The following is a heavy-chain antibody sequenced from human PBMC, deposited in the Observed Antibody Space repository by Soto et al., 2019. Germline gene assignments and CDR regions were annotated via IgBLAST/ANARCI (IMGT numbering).Heavy chain of an antibody. V-gene: IGHV4-34*04. Sequence: QVQLQQWGAGLLKPSETLSLTCGVYGGSFSGNYWGWIRQPPGEGLEWIGESNPSGSTNDSPSLKSGATISADTSKNQFSLKLSSVIAADTAVYYCARGREGGGASWGQGTLVTVSS. CDR2: SNPSGST. J-gene: IGHJ5*02. CDR3: ARGREGGGAS. D-gene: IGHD1-26*01. CDR1: GGSFSGNY.